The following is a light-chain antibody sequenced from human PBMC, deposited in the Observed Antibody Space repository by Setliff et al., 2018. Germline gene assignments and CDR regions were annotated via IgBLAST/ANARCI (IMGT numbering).Light chain of an antibody. CDR2: DVT. J-gene: IGLJ1*01. CDR3: CSFAGTYYV. CDR1: SSDVGAYNY. Sequence: QSALTQPRSVSGSPGQSVTISCTGTSSDVGAYNYVSWYQHHPGKVPKLMVYDVTKRPSGVPDRFPGSKSGNTASLTISGLQAEDEADYYCCSFAGTYYVFGSGTKVTVL. V-gene: IGLV2-11*01.